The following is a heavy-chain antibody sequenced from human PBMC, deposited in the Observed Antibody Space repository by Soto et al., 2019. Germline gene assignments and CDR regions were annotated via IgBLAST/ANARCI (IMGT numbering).Heavy chain of an antibody. CDR2: ISASDGDA. CDR3: AKDSDRDYFQH. J-gene: IGHJ1*01. D-gene: IGHD3-10*01. V-gene: IGHV3-23*01. CDR1: GSTFSSYD. Sequence: GGSLRLSCAASGSTFSSYDMSWVRQTPEKGLEWVSGISASDGDAYYADPVKGRFTISRDNSENTLYLQMNSLRVEDTAVYYCAKDSDRDYFQHWGQGTLVTVLL.